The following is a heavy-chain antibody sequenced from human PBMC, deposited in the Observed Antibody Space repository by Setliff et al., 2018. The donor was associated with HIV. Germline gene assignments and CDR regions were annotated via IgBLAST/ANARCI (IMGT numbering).Heavy chain of an antibody. CDR2: IRYDGTKT. D-gene: IGHD1-26*01. CDR3: AKGVVGSTGGAFDI. CDR1: EFTFNTYA. V-gene: IGHV3-30*02. J-gene: IGHJ3*02. Sequence: GGSLRLSCAASEFTFNTYAMHWVRQAPGKGLEWVAFIRYDGTKTYHADSVRGRFTISRDNRENTLYLHMNSLRAEDTALYFCAKGVVGSTGGAFDIWGQGTMVTVSS.